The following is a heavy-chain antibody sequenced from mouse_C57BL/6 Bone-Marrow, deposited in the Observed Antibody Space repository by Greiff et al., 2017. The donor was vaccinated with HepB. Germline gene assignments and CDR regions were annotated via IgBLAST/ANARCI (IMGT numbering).Heavy chain of an antibody. D-gene: IGHD1-1*01. J-gene: IGHJ4*01. CDR2: IYPGNSDT. CDR3: TRSGDSYYGSRDYAMDY. CDR1: GYTFTSYW. V-gene: IGHV1-5*01. Sequence: VQLQQSGTVLARPGASVKMSCKTSGYTFTSYWMHWVKQRPGQGLEWIGAIYPGNSDTSYNQKFKGKAKLTAVTSASTAYMELSSLTNEDSAVYYCTRSGDSYYGSRDYAMDYWGQGTSVTVSS.